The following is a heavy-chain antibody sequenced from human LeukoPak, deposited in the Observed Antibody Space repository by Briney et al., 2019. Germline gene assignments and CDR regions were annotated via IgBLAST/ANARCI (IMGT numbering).Heavy chain of an antibody. CDR1: GFTFNNYT. CDR2: ISVSGTGK. D-gene: IGHD3-10*01. V-gene: IGHV3-23*01. J-gene: IGHJ4*02. Sequence: GGSLRLSCTASGFTFNNYTMNWVRQAPGQGLEWVASISVSGTGKYYADAVKGRFTISRDNSKNTLDLQMNSLRGDDTAVYYCAKGQQRDSGSYYKVLLLDYWGQGTLVTVPS. CDR3: AKGQQRDSGSYYKVLLLDY.